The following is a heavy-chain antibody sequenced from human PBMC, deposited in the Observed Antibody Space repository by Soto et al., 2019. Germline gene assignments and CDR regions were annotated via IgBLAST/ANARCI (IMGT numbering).Heavy chain of an antibody. CDR3: ARGSDAFDI. V-gene: IGHV3-48*02. J-gene: IGHJ3*02. CDR1: GLPFSSFG. Sequence: EVQLVESGGGLVQPGGSLSSSCPASGLPFSSFGRNWVGQPPGKGLEWVSYISSGSAAIYYADSVKGRFTISRDNAKNSLYLQMNSLRDEDTAVYCCARGSDAFDIWGQGTMITVSS. CDR2: ISSGSAAI.